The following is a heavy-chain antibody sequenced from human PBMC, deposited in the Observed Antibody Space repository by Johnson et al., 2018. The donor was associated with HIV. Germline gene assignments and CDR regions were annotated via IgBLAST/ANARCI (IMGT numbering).Heavy chain of an antibody. CDR2: IGTAGDT. V-gene: IGHV3-13*01. Sequence: VQLVESGGGLVQPGGSLRLSCAASGFTFSSYDMHWVRQATGKGLEWVSAIGTAGDTYYPGSVKGRFTISRENAKNSLYLQMNSLRAEDTAVYYCAKDQRRAVAGHDAFDIWGQGTMVTVSS. CDR1: GFTFSSYD. J-gene: IGHJ3*02. CDR3: AKDQRRAVAGHDAFDI. D-gene: IGHD6-19*01.